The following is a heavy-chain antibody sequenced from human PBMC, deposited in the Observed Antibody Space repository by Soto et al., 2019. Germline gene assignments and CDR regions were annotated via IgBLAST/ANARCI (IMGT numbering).Heavy chain of an antibody. Sequence: QLQLQESGSGLVKPSQTLSLTCAVSGGSISSGGYSWSWIRQPPGKGLEWVGYIYHSGSTYYNPSPKSRVTTSVDRSKIQFSLKLSSVTAADTAVYYCARGMTTVTTLHYWGQGTLVTVSS. CDR2: IYHSGST. D-gene: IGHD4-4*01. CDR1: GGSISSGGYS. J-gene: IGHJ4*02. V-gene: IGHV4-30-2*01. CDR3: ARGMTTVTTLHY.